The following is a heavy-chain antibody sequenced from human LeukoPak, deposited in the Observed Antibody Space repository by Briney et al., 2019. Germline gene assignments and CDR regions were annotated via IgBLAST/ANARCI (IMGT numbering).Heavy chain of an antibody. CDR1: GGSIRRSTYY. J-gene: IGHJ4*02. CDR3: ARRATVTSSFDY. D-gene: IGHD4-17*01. Sequence: PSETLSLTCTVSGGSIRRSTYYWGWIRQPPGKGLEWIGSIYYSGTTYYNPSLKSRVTISVDTSKNQFSLKLRSLTAADTAVYYCARRATVTSSFDYWGQGTLVTVSS. CDR2: IYYSGTT. V-gene: IGHV4-39*01.